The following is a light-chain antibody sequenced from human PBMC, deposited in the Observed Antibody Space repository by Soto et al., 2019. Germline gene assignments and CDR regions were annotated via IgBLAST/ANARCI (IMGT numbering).Light chain of an antibody. V-gene: IGKV1-27*01. CDR3: QKYNSAPWT. J-gene: IGKJ1*01. CDR1: QIIISY. Sequence: DIQMTQSPSSLSASVGDRVTITCRASQIIISYLNWYQQKQGKVPKXLIYAASTLQSGVPSRFSGSVSGTDFTINIRSLQPEDVETYYGQKYNSAPWTFGQGTKVDIK. CDR2: AAS.